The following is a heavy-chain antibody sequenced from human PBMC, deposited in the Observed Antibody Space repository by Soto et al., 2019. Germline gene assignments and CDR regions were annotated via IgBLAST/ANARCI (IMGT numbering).Heavy chain of an antibody. CDR2: IFPGDSDI. J-gene: IGHJ5*02. D-gene: IGHD2-15*01. CDR1: GYNFTTYW. V-gene: IGHV5-51*01. CDR3: ARTDACSGGLCYYRGLWNWLDP. Sequence: EVHLVQSGPEVKKPGESLKISCKGSGYNFTTYWIAWVRQMPGKGLEWMGMIFPGDSDIRYSPSFQGQVTFSADKSTSTAYVQLSSLKASYTAIYYCARTDACSGGLCYYRGLWNWLDPWGQGTLVTVSS.